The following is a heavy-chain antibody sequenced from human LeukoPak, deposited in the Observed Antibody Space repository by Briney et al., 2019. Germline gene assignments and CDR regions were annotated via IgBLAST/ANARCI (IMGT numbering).Heavy chain of an antibody. V-gene: IGHV5-51*01. CDR3: ARPNSFDYYDSSGIFDY. Sequence: GESLKISCKGSGYSFTSYWIGWVRQMPGKGLEWMGIIYPGDSDTRYSPSFQGQVTISADKSISTAYLQWCSLKASDTAMYYCARPNSFDYYDSSGIFDYWGQGTLVTVSS. CDR1: GYSFTSYW. D-gene: IGHD3-22*01. CDR2: IYPGDSDT. J-gene: IGHJ4*02.